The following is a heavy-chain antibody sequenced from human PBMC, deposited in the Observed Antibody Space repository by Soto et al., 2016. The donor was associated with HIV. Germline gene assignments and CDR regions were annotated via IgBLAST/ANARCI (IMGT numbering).Heavy chain of an antibody. J-gene: IGHJ6*03. D-gene: IGHD4-4*01. V-gene: IGHV3-48*04. CDR1: GFDFNTYS. CDR2: ISGTSNTI. Sequence: EVRLAESGGNWIQPGGSLRLSCEASGFDFNTYSINWVRQAPGKGLQWLSYISGTSNTIYYADSVKGRFTISRDNAKNSLYLQMSRLRAEDTALYYCARVSQFDDSHYVDVWGKRATVIVSS. CDR3: ARVSQFDDSHYVDV.